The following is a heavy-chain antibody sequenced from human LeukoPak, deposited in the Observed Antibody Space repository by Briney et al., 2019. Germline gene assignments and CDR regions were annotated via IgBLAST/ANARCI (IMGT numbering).Heavy chain of an antibody. V-gene: IGHV1-2*04. J-gene: IGHJ6*02. D-gene: IGHD1-26*01. CDR1: GYTFTGYY. Sequence: ASVKVSCKASGYTFTGYYMHWVRQAPGQGLEWMGWINPNSGGTNYAQKFQGWVTMTRDASISTAYMELSRLRSDDTAVYYCARDGGSYYYYGMDVWGQGTTVTVSS. CDR2: INPNSGGT. CDR3: ARDGGSYYYYGMDV.